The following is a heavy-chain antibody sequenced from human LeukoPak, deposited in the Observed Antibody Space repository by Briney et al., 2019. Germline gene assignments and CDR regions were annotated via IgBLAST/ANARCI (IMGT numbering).Heavy chain of an antibody. V-gene: IGHV3-11*04. CDR1: GFTFSDYY. Sequence: GGSLRLSCAASGFTFSDYYMSWIRQAPGKGLEWVSYISSSGSTIYYADSVKGRFTISRDNAKNSLYLQMNSLGAEDTAVYYCARMRDSSGYYYVDWYFDLWGRGTLVTVSS. J-gene: IGHJ2*01. CDR3: ARMRDSSGYYYVDWYFDL. D-gene: IGHD3-22*01. CDR2: ISSSGSTI.